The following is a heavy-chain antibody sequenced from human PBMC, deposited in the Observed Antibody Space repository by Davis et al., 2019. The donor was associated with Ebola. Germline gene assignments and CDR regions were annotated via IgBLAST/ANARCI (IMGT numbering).Heavy chain of an antibody. CDR2: INHSGST. V-gene: IGHV4-34*01. J-gene: IGHJ4*02. CDR3: TRGQWLVPTFDY. CDR1: GGSFSGYY. Sequence: PSETLSLTCAVYGGSFSGYYWSWIRQPPGKGLEWIGEINHSGSTNYNPSLKSRVTISVDTSKNQFSLKLSSVTAADTAVYYCTRGQWLVPTFDYWGQGTLVTVSS. D-gene: IGHD6-19*01.